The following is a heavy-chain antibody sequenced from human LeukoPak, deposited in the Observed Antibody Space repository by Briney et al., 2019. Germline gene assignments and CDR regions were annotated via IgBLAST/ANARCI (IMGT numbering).Heavy chain of an antibody. CDR1: GFTFSDHG. J-gene: IGHJ3*02. CDR3: ARKQYSTSSSILGAFDI. V-gene: IGHV3-30*02. D-gene: IGHD6-6*01. CDR2: ITYDGKNK. Sequence: GGSLRLSCAASGFTFSDHGIHWVRQAPGKGLEWVAFITYDGKNKYYADSVQGRITISRDTSKNTVYLQMNSLRAEDTAVYYCARKQYSTSSSILGAFDIWGQGTMVTVSS.